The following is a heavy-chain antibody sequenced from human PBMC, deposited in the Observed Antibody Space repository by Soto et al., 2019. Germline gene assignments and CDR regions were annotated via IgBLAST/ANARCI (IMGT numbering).Heavy chain of an antibody. V-gene: IGHV3-30*18. CDR1: GFTFNKFG. Sequence: QVHLVESGGGVVQPGGSLRLSCTASGFTFNKFGMHWVRQTPGKGLEWVAAVSYDGNHDFYADSVRRRLIISRDNSKNTLYLQLNTLKPDDTAVYYCVKERADFVTVPHATSGMDVWGPGTTVTVSS. D-gene: IGHD3-3*01. CDR2: VSYDGNHD. J-gene: IGHJ6*02. CDR3: VKERADFVTVPHATSGMDV.